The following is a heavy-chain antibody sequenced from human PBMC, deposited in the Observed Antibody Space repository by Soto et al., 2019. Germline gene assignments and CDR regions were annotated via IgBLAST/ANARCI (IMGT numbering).Heavy chain of an antibody. J-gene: IGHJ6*03. CDR2: IRGSGGTT. D-gene: IGHD2-2*01. Sequence: EVQLFGSGGGLVRPGGSLRLSCAASGVTFPNYAISWVRQAPGKGLEWVSAIRGSGGTTYYADSGQGPFTISRDNSNNTLYLQMNSLRAEDTAVYYCPKDSRRDHSYYIDVWGKGTTVTVSS. V-gene: IGHV3-23*01. CDR1: GVTFPNYA. CDR3: PKDSRRDHSYYIDV.